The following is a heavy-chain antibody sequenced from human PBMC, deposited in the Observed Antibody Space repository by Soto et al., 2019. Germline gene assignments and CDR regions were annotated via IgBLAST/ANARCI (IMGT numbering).Heavy chain of an antibody. V-gene: IGHV3-23*01. CDR3: AKHGDYGTY. J-gene: IGHJ4*02. CDR1: RFTVSSYA. CDR2: ISGSVGST. D-gene: IGHD4-17*01. Sequence: XGSLRLSCAASRFTVSSYAMSWVRQAPGKGLEWVSAISGSVGSTYYADSVKGRFTISRDNSKNTLYLQMNSLRAEDTAVYYCAKHGDYGTYWGQGTLVTVPS.